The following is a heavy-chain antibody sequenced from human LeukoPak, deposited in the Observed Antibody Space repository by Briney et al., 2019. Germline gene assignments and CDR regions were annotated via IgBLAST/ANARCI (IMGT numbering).Heavy chain of an antibody. Sequence: PGGSLRLSCAASGFIFSSYWMSWVRQAPGKGLEWVANIKQDGSEEYYVDSVKGRFTISRDNAKNSLYLQMNSLRAEDTAVYYCARDREFYIYWGQGTLVTVSS. CDR3: ARDREFYIY. CDR1: GFIFSSYW. CDR2: IKQDGSEE. D-gene: IGHD2/OR15-2a*01. V-gene: IGHV3-7*01. J-gene: IGHJ4*02.